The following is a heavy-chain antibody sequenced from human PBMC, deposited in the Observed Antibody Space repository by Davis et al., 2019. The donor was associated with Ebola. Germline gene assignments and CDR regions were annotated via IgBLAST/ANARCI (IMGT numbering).Heavy chain of an antibody. CDR1: GFTFSRYW. Sequence: GESLKISCAASGFTFSRYWMSWVRQAPGKGLEWVANIKQDGSEKYYVDSVKGRFTISRDNAKNSLYLQMNSLRAEDTAVYYCARDQVDIVVVVVAPFDYWGQGTLVTVSS. CDR2: IKQDGSEK. J-gene: IGHJ4*02. CDR3: ARDQVDIVVVVVAPFDY. D-gene: IGHD2-15*01. V-gene: IGHV3-7*03.